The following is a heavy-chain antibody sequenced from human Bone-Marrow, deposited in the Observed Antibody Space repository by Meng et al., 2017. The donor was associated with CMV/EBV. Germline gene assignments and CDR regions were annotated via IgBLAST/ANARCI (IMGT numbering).Heavy chain of an antibody. CDR1: GFTFTGSA. J-gene: IGHJ3*02. CDR2: IVVGSGNT. D-gene: IGHD1-26*01. V-gene: IGHV1-58*01. Sequence: SVKVSCKGSGFTFTGSAVQWVRQARGQGLEWIGWIVVGSGNTNYAQKFQERVTMTRDKSTSTAYMELSGLRSEDTALYSCARAGGVGAPNNDAFDIWGQGTMVTVSS. CDR3: ARAGGVGAPNNDAFDI.